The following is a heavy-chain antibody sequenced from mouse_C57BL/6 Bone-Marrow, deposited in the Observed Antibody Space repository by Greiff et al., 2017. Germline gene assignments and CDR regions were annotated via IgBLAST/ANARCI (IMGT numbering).Heavy chain of an antibody. V-gene: IGHV5-17*01. CDR2: ISSGSSTI. Sequence: EVKVVESGGGLVKPGGSLKLSCAASGFTFRDYGMHWVRQAPEKGLAWVAYISSGSSTIYYADTVKGRFTISRDNAKNTLFLQMTRLRSEDTAMYYCARRYFDVWGTGTTVTVSS. J-gene: IGHJ1*03. CDR1: GFTFRDYG. CDR3: ARRYFDV.